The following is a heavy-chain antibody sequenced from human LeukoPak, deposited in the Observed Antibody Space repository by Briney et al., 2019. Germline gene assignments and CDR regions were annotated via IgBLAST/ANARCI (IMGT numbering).Heavy chain of an antibody. J-gene: IGHJ4*02. CDR3: ARVVSRELDY. V-gene: IGHV3-11*05. CDR1: GLTFXDXX. Sequence: GGSLRLSCAASGLTFXDXXXSXXXXXPGXXLEWVSYISSSSSYTNYAASVKGRFTISRDNAKNSLYLQMNSLRAEDTAVYYCARVVSRELDYWGQGTLVTVSS. D-gene: IGHD1-1*01. CDR2: ISSSSSYT.